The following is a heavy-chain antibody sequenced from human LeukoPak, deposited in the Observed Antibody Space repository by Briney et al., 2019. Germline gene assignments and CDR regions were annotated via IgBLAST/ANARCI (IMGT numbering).Heavy chain of an antibody. CDR3: ARGVSD. J-gene: IGHJ4*02. CDR1: GFTFNIYA. CDR2: ISGNGINT. Sequence: GGSLRLSCATSGFTFNIYAMNWVRQAPGKGLEWVSIISGNGINTYYADSVKGRFTISRDDSKNTLYLQMNSLRVDDTAIYYYARGVSDWGQGALVTVAS. V-gene: IGHV3-23*01. D-gene: IGHD3-16*01.